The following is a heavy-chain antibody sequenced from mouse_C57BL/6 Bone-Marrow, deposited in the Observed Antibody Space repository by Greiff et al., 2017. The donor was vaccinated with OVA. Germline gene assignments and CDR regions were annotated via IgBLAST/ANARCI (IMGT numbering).Heavy chain of an antibody. V-gene: IGHV1-53*01. CDR3: ARSDYDGYYDWYFDV. D-gene: IGHD2-3*01. J-gene: IGHJ1*03. CDR1: GYTFTSYW. Sequence: QVQLQQPGTELVKPGASVKLSCKASGYTFTSYWMHWVKQRPGQGLEWIGNINPSNGGTNYNEKFKSKATLTVDKSSSTAYMQLSSLTSEDSAVYYCARSDYDGYYDWYFDVWGTGTTVTVSS. CDR2: INPSNGGT.